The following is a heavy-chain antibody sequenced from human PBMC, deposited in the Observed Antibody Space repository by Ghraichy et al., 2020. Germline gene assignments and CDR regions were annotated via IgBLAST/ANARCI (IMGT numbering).Heavy chain of an antibody. CDR2: VFHSGIT. V-gene: IGHV4-4*02. CDR1: GVSSNVDKW. Sequence: SETLSLTCTISGVSSNVDKWWGWVRQPPGKGLEWIGEVFHSGITTYNSSLKSRVTITLDKSKNQFSLNLISVTAADTAVYYCTNRNYDISTGGLFWGQGTMVTVSS. D-gene: IGHD3-9*01. CDR3: TNRNYDISTGGLF. J-gene: IGHJ3*01.